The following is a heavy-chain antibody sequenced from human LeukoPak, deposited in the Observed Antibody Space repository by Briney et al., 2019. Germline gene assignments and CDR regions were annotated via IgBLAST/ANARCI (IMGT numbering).Heavy chain of an antibody. V-gene: IGHV4-34*01. CDR2: INHSGST. CDR3: ARALYFSVDY. J-gene: IGHJ4*02. D-gene: IGHD2/OR15-2a*01. CDR1: GGSFSGYY. Sequence: SETLSLTRAVYGGSFSGYYWSWIRQPPGKGLEWIGEINHSGSTNYNPSLKSRVTISVDTSKNQFSLKLSSVTAADTAVYYCARALYFSVDYWGQGTLVTVSS.